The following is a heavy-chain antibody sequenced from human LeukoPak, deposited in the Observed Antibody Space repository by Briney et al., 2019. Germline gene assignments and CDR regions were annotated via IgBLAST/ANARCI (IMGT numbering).Heavy chain of an antibody. D-gene: IGHD4-17*01. CDR2: MNPNSGNT. CDR3: ALRDYGDYGDAFDI. J-gene: IGHJ3*02. Sequence: ASVKVSCKASGYTFTSYDINWVRQATGQGLEWMGWMNPNSGNTGYAQKFQGRVTMTRNTSISTAYMELSSLRSEDTAVYYCALRDYGDYGDAFDIWGQGTMVTVSS. CDR1: GYTFTSYD. V-gene: IGHV1-8*01.